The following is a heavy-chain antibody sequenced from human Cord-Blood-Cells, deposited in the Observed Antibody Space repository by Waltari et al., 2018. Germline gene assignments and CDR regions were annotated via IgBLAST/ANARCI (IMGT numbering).Heavy chain of an antibody. V-gene: IGHV1-2*02. Sequence: QVQLVQSGAEVKKPGASVKVSCTASGYTFTGDSMHWVRLAPGQGLEWMGWINTNIGGQHAARTCQGRVPVTRGTPISTAARGLGQLGFDDTAVYYCAREPGGKGGDYWGQGTLVTVSS. D-gene: IGHD3-16*01. CDR3: AREPGGKGGDY. CDR1: GYTFTGDS. J-gene: IGHJ4*02. CDR2: INTNIGGQ.